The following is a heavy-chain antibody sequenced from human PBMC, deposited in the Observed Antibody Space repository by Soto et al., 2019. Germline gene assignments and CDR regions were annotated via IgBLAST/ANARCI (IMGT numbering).Heavy chain of an antibody. CDR3: ARVRAVRYFDWLFPIYGMDV. Sequence: QVQLQQWGAGLLKPSETLSLTCAVYGGSFSGYYWSWIRQTPGKGLEWIGEINHSGSTNYNPSLKSRVTISVDTSKNQFSLKLSSVTAADTAVYYCARVRAVRYFDWLFPIYGMDVWGQGTTVTVSS. J-gene: IGHJ6*02. V-gene: IGHV4-34*01. CDR1: GGSFSGYY. CDR2: INHSGST. D-gene: IGHD3-9*01.